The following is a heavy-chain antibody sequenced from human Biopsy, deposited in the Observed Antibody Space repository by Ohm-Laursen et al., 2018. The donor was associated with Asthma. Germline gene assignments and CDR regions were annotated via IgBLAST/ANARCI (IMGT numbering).Heavy chain of an antibody. Sequence: SLRLSCTASGFTFVDYWMSWVRQVPGKGLEWVANIKHDGSEKNHVDSLKGRFTISRDNAKNSLYLQMNSLRAEDTAVYYCARTFHFWSPYHAEHYQLWGQGTLVTVSS. CDR1: GFTFVDYW. CDR3: ARTFHFWSPYHAEHYQL. D-gene: IGHD3-3*02. V-gene: IGHV3-7*01. CDR2: IKHDGSEK. J-gene: IGHJ1*01.